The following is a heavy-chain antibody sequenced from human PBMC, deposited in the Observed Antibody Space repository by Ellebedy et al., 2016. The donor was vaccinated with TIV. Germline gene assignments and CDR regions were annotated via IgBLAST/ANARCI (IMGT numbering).Heavy chain of an antibody. CDR1: GFTFSSSA. CDR3: TRDRDGTFHGY. J-gene: IGHJ4*02. Sequence: GESLKISCAASGFTFSSSAMSWVRQAPGKGLEWVSVIYSGGRTYYADSVKGRFTISRDNSKNTLYLQMNSLRAEDTAVNYCTRDRDGTFHGYWGQGTLVTVSS. CDR2: IYSGGRT. V-gene: IGHV3-66*01. D-gene: IGHD5-24*01.